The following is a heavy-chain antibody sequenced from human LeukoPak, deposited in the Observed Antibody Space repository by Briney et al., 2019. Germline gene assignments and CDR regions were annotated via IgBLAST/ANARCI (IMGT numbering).Heavy chain of an antibody. V-gene: IGHV1-2*06. CDR1: GYTFTGYH. Sequence: ASVKVSCKASGYTFTGYHIHWVRQAPGQGLEWMGRINPYSGDTNFAQKFQGRVTMTRDTSITTAYMDLSSLTPDDTAVYYCASANYFDTSGSWNWGQGTLVTVSS. J-gene: IGHJ4*02. CDR2: INPYSGDT. D-gene: IGHD3-22*01. CDR3: ASANYFDTSGSWN.